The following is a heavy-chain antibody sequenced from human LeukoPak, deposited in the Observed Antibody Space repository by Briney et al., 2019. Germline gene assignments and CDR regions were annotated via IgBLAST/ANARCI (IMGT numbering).Heavy chain of an antibody. J-gene: IGHJ4*02. V-gene: IGHV3-30*18. Sequence: PGGSLRLSCAASGFTFSSYGMHWVRQAPGKGLEWVAVISYDGSNKYYADSVKGRFTISRDNSKNTLYLQMNSLRAEDTAVYYCAKVSGSSGYLLVFDYWGQGTLVTVSS. CDR1: GFTFSSYG. CDR2: ISYDGSNK. CDR3: AKVSGSSGYLLVFDY. D-gene: IGHD3-22*01.